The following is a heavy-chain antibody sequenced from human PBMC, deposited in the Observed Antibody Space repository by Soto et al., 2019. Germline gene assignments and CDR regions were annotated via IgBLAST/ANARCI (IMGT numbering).Heavy chain of an antibody. Sequence: EVQLVESGGGLVQPGGSLRLSCAASGFTFRNYWMYWVRQAPGQGLEWVSRINSDGSVSSYADSVKGRLTISRDNVKNTLYLLMDSLRAEDTAVYYCARGDCVGGSCYSLASSFYYYMDAWGKGTTVTVFS. CDR1: GFTFRNYW. D-gene: IGHD2-15*01. J-gene: IGHJ6*03. CDR2: INSDGSVS. CDR3: ARGDCVGGSCYSLASSFYYYMDA. V-gene: IGHV3-74*02.